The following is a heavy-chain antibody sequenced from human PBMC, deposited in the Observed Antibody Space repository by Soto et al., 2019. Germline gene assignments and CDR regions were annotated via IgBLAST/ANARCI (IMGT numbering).Heavy chain of an antibody. V-gene: IGHV4-34*01. CDR2: INHSGST. Sequence: SETLSLTCAVYGGSFSGYYWSWIRQPPGRGLEWIGEINHSGSTNYNPSLKSRVTISVDTSKNQFSLKLSSVTAADTAVYYCARSLQLWYFRKWFDPWGQGTLVTVSS. CDR3: ARSLQLWYFRKWFDP. D-gene: IGHD5-18*01. CDR1: GGSFSGYY. J-gene: IGHJ5*02.